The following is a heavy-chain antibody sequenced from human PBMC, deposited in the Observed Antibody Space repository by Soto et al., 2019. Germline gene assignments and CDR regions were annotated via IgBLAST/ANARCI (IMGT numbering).Heavy chain of an antibody. CDR3: AKDLSSYCSGGSCYSGAEYFQH. Sequence: EVQLLESGGGLVQPGGSLRLSCAASGFTFSSYAMSWVRQAPGKGLEWVSAISGSGGSTYYADSVKGRFTISRDNSKNTMYLKMHSLGAEDTAVYYCAKDLSSYCSGGSCYSGAEYFQHWGQGTLVTVSS. V-gene: IGHV3-23*01. CDR2: ISGSGGST. D-gene: IGHD2-15*01. J-gene: IGHJ1*01. CDR1: GFTFSSYA.